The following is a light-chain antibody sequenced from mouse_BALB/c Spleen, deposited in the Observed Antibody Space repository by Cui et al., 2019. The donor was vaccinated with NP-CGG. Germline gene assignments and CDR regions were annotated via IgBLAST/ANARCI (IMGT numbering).Light chain of an antibody. CDR2: DTS. CDR3: QQWSSYPWT. Sequence: QIVLTQSPAIMSASPGEKVTMTCSASSSVSYMYWYQQKPGSSPRLLIYDTSNLPSGVPVRFSGSGSGTSYSLTISRMEAEDAATYYCQQWSSYPWTFGGGTKLEIK. V-gene: IGKV4-55*01. J-gene: IGKJ1*01. CDR1: SSVSY.